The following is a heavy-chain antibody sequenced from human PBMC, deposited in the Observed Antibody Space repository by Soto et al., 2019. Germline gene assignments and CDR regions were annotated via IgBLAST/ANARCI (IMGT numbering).Heavy chain of an antibody. D-gene: IGHD3-22*01. CDR1: GYTFTSYA. V-gene: IGHV1-3*01. CDR3: ARDSGGHYYDSSGYYYFDY. CDR2: VNAGNGNT. J-gene: IGHJ4*02. Sequence: ASVKVSCKASGYTFTSYAMHWVRQAPGQRLEWMGWVNAGNGNTKYSQKFQGRVTITRDTSASTAYMELSSLRSEDTAVYYCARDSGGHYYDSSGYYYFDYWGQGTLVTVS.